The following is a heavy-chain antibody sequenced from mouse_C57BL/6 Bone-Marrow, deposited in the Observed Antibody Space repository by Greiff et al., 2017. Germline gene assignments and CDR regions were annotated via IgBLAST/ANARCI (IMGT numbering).Heavy chain of an antibody. Sequence: QVQLQQPGTELVKPGASVKLSCKASGYTFTSYWMHWVKQRPGQGLEWIGNINPSNGGTNYNAKFKSKATLTVDKSSSTAYMQLSSLTSEDSAVXYCARGYYGSSPSFDVWGTGTTVTVSS. V-gene: IGHV1-53*01. CDR2: INPSNGGT. J-gene: IGHJ1*03. CDR1: GYTFTSYW. CDR3: ARGYYGSSPSFDV. D-gene: IGHD1-1*01.